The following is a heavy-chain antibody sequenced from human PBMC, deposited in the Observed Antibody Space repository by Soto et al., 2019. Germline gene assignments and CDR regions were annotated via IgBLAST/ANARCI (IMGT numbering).Heavy chain of an antibody. V-gene: IGHV4-34*01. Sequence: SETLSLTCAVYGGSFSDYYWSWIRQHPGKGLQWIGNVYWTGSTFSHPSLTSRVFISVDTSKNEFSLRLTSVTAADTAVYYCARSHYTYGLLIDYWGQGTLVTVSS. CDR3: ARSHYTYGLLIDY. D-gene: IGHD2-8*01. J-gene: IGHJ4*02. CDR2: VYWTGST. CDR1: GGSFSDYY.